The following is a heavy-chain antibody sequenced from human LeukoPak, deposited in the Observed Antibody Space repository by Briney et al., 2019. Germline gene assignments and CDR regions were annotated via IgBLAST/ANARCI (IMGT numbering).Heavy chain of an antibody. Sequence: SETLSLTCAVYGGSFSGYYWSWIRQPPGKGLEWIGEINHSGSTNYNPSLKSRVTISVGTSKNQFSLKLSSVTAADTAVYYCARVRRSGWYSFDYWGQGTLVTISS. CDR2: INHSGST. J-gene: IGHJ4*02. D-gene: IGHD6-19*01. V-gene: IGHV4-34*01. CDR1: GGSFSGYY. CDR3: ARVRRSGWYSFDY.